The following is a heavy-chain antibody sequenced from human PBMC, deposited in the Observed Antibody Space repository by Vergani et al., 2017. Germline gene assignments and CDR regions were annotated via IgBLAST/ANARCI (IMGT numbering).Heavy chain of an antibody. CDR1: GGSISSGGYY. D-gene: IGHD3-22*01. CDR2: TFYSGNT. J-gene: IGHJ3*02. Sequence: QVQLQESGPGLVKASQTLSLTCSVSGGSISSGGYYWTWIRQHPGKGLEWIGYTFYSGNTNYNPSLKSRIIISVETSKNQFSLKLSSVTVADTAVYYCAGGYDHSGFGAFDIWGQGTMVTVSS. V-gene: IGHV4-31*03. CDR3: AGGYDHSGFGAFDI.